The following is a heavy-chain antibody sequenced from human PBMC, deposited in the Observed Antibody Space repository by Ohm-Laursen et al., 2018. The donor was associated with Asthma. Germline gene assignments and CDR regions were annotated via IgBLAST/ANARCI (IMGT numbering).Heavy chain of an antibody. CDR1: GDSISSGNNY. Sequence: TLSLTCTVSGDSISSGNNYWSWIRQHPGKGLEWIGYIYYSGITYSNPSLRSRVSISVDTSKNQFSLKLTPVTAADTAVYYCARGQTETEIAVAGTSAFDIWGQGTMVTVSS. CDR3: ARGQTETEIAVAGTSAFDI. CDR2: IYYSGIT. D-gene: IGHD6-19*01. J-gene: IGHJ3*02. V-gene: IGHV4-31*03.